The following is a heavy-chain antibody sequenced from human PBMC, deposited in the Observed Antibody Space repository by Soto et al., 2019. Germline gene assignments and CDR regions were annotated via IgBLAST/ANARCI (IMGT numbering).Heavy chain of an antibody. D-gene: IGHD3-3*01. Sequence: ASVKVSCKVSGYTLTELSMHWVRQAPGKGLEWMGGFDPEDGETIYAQKFQGRVTMTEDTSTDTAYMELSSLRSEDTAVYYCATDLQYYDFWSGYYRTDRAYGMDVWGQGTTVTVSS. CDR2: FDPEDGET. CDR3: ATDLQYYDFWSGYYRTDRAYGMDV. V-gene: IGHV1-24*01. J-gene: IGHJ6*02. CDR1: GYTLTELS.